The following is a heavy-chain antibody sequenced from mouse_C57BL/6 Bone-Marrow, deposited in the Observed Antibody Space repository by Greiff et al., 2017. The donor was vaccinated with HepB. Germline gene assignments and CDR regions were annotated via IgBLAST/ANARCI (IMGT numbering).Heavy chain of an antibody. V-gene: IGHV1-50*01. J-gene: IGHJ2*01. CDR3: ARGHYGNYGYYFDY. D-gene: IGHD2-1*01. Sequence: QVQLQQPGAELVKPGASVKLSCKASGYTFTSYWMQWVKQRPGQGLEWIGEIDPSDSYTNYNQKFKGKATLTVDTSSSTAYMQLSSLTSEDSAVYYCARGHYGNYGYYFDYWGQGTTLTVSS. CDR1: GYTFTSYW. CDR2: IDPSDSYT.